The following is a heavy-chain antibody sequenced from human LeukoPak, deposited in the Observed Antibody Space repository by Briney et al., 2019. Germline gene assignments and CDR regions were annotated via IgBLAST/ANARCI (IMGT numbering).Heavy chain of an antibody. D-gene: IGHD4-17*01. Sequence: GGSLRLSCAASGFTFSSYWMSWVRQAPGKGLEWVANIKQDGSEKYYVDSVKGRFTISRDNAKNSLYLQMNSLGAEDTAVYYCARTTVTQARDYWGQGTLVTVSS. J-gene: IGHJ4*02. CDR3: ARTTVTQARDY. V-gene: IGHV3-7*01. CDR2: IKQDGSEK. CDR1: GFTFSSYW.